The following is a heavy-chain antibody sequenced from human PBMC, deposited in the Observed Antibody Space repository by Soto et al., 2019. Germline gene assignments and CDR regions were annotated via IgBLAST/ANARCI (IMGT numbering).Heavy chain of an antibody. CDR1: GCSTRNYF. J-gene: IGHJ5*02. D-gene: IGHD3-9*01. CDR3: ARYVNPYDTAVWFDP. Sequence: QVQLQEAGPGLVKPSETLSLPCTVSGCSTRNYFWSWIRQPPGKGLEWIGCIYYSGTTNYNSSLKSRVTRSLDTSKNQFALRLRSVTAADTAVYYCARYVNPYDTAVWFDPWGQGTLVTVSS. V-gene: IGHV4-59*01. CDR2: IYYSGTT.